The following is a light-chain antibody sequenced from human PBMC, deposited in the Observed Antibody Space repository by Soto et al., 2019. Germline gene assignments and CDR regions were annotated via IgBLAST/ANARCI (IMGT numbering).Light chain of an antibody. J-gene: IGKJ1*01. CDR1: QSVSSN. CDR2: GAS. CDR3: QQYNNWPPWT. Sequence: EIVMTQSPATLSVSPGERATLSCRASQSVSSNLAWYQQKPGHAPRLLIYGASTRATGIPAMFSGSGSGTDFTLTISSLQSEDFAVYYCQQYNNWPPWTFGQGTKVEIK. V-gene: IGKV3-15*01.